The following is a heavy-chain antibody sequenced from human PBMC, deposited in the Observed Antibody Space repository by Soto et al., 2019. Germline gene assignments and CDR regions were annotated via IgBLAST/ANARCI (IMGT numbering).Heavy chain of an antibody. CDR3: ARVGYCSSTSCYGPDYYYYDMDV. D-gene: IGHD2-2*01. J-gene: IGHJ6*03. CDR2: IYYSGST. Sequence: SGTLSLTCTVSGGSISSYYWSWVREPPGKGLEWVGYIYYSGSTNYNPSLKSRVTISVDTSKNQFSLKLSSVTAADTAVYYCARVGYCSSTSCYGPDYYYYDMDVWGKGTTVTVSS. CDR1: GGSISSYY. V-gene: IGHV4-59*01.